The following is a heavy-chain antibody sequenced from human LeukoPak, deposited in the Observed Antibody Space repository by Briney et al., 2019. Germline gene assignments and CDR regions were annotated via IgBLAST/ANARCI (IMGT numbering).Heavy chain of an antibody. CDR3: ASSMMGIWSGYLGY. V-gene: IGHV1-69*13. D-gene: IGHD3-3*01. CDR1: GGTFSSYA. J-gene: IGHJ4*02. CDR2: IIPIFGTA. Sequence: GASVKVSCKASGGTFSSYAISWVRQAPGQGLEWMGGIIPIFGTANYAQKFQGRVTITADESTSTAYMELSSLRSEDTAVYYCASSMMGIWSGYLGYWGQGTLVTVSS.